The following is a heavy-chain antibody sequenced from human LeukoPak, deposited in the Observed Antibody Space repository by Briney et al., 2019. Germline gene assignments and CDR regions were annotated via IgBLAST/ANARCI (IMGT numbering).Heavy chain of an antibody. J-gene: IGHJ5*02. CDR3: AKDGSGFKITNWFDP. CDR2: ISYDGSIT. D-gene: IGHD3-22*01. V-gene: IGHV3-30-3*01. CDR1: GFNMIDFG. Sequence: GGSLRLSCAASGFNMIDFGLHWVRQAPGKGLEWVAVISYDGSITYYVDSVKGRFTISRDNSKNTLYLQMNSLRAEDAAVYYCAKDGSGFKITNWFDPWGQGTLVTVSS.